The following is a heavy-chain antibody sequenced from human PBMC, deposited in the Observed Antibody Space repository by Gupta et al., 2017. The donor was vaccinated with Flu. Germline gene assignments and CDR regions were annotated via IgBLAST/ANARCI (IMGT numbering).Heavy chain of an antibody. J-gene: IGHJ6*03. CDR2: IYNSAST. CDR3: ARSPQYYYMDV. CDR1: GGSVTSDDYC. Sequence: QVQLQESGPGLVKPSQTLSLTCTVSGGSVTSDDYCWTWIRQPPGKGLEWIGYIYNSASTYYNPSLRSRLTISLDTSKKQFSLKLSSVTAADTAVYYCARSPQYYYMDVWGKGTTVTVSS. V-gene: IGHV4-30-4*01.